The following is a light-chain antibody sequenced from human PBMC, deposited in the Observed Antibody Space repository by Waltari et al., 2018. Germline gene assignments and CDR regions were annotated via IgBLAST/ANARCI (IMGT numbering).Light chain of an antibody. V-gene: IGKV1-39*01. J-gene: IGKJ4*01. CDR3: QQSFSASALT. Sequence: DIQMTQSPSSLSASIGDRVTIACRASQNIGTYLSWYQQKPGRAPKLLIYGAFNLQSGVPSRFSGSGSGTGLTLTISSLQPEDFATYYCQQSFSASALTFGGGTKVEIK. CDR1: QNIGTY. CDR2: GAF.